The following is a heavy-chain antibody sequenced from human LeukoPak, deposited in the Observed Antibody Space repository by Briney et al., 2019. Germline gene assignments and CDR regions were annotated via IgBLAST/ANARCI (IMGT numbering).Heavy chain of an antibody. CDR3: ARQVDSTMALPDY. CDR1: GYTFASYG. J-gene: IGHJ4*02. Sequence: ASVKVSCKASGYTFASYGVTWVRQAPGQGLEWMGWISAYNGNTNYARKFQGRVTMTTDTSTSTAYMELRSLRSGDTAVYYCARQVDSTMALPDYWGQGTLVTVSS. CDR2: ISAYNGNT. D-gene: IGHD3-10*01. V-gene: IGHV1-18*01.